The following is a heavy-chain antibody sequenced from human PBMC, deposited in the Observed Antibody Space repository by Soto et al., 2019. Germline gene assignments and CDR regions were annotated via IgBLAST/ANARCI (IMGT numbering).Heavy chain of an antibody. J-gene: IGHJ4*02. Sequence: QVQLVQSGAEVKKPGSSVKVSCKASGGTFSSYTISWVRQAPGQGLEWMGRIIPILGIANYAQKFQGRVTITAYKSRGPASRELRRRGPEDTAVYYCASSGIVVVPAAPLDGWGQGTLVTVSS. V-gene: IGHV1-69*02. CDR2: IIPILGIA. CDR1: GGTFSSYT. CDR3: ASSGIVVVPAAPLDG. D-gene: IGHD2-2*01.